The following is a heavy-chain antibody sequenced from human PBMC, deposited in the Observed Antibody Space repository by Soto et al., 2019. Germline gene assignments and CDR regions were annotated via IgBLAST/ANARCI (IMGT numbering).Heavy chain of an antibody. CDR1: GGSFSGYY. D-gene: IGHD3-3*01. CDR2: INHSGST. Sequence: SETLSLTCAVYGGSFSGYYWSWIRQPPGKGLEWIGEINHSGSTNYNPSLKSRVTISVDTSKNQFSLKLSSVTAADTAVYYCARYPITIFGVVIGDAFDIWGQGTMVPVSS. J-gene: IGHJ3*02. V-gene: IGHV4-34*01. CDR3: ARYPITIFGVVIGDAFDI.